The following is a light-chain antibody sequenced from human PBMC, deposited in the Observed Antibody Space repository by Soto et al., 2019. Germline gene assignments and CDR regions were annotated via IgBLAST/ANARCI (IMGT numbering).Light chain of an antibody. CDR3: QQLNGYQLA. CDR2: SAS. V-gene: IGKV1-9*01. Sequence: DIQLTQSPSFLSQSVGDPATTTCRASQGLGTYLAWYQQKPGKVPKLLIRSASTLQSGVPPRFSGGGSGTEFTLTISTLQPDDSGIYYCQQLNGYQLAFGGGTNVEIK. CDR1: QGLGTY. J-gene: IGKJ4*01.